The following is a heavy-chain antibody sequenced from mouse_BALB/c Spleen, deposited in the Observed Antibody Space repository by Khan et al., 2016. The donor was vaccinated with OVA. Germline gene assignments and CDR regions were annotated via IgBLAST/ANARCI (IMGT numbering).Heavy chain of an antibody. Sequence: EVELVESGGGLVQPGGSRKLSCAASGFTFSRFGMHWVRQAPEKGLEWVAYISSGSSSIYYADTVKGRFTISRDNPKNTLFLQMTSLRSADTAMYYCARDSNFDYWGQGTTLTVSS. CDR2: ISSGSSSI. V-gene: IGHV5-17*02. J-gene: IGHJ2*01. CDR1: GFTFSRFG. CDR3: ARDSNFDY.